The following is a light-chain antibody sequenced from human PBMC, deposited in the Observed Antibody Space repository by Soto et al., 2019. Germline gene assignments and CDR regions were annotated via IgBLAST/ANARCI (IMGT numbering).Light chain of an antibody. CDR2: EGS. Sequence: QSALTQPASVSGSPGQSITISCTGTSSDVGSYNLVSWYQQHPGKAPKLMIYEGSKRPSGVSNRFSGSKSVNTASLTISGLQAEDEADYYCCSYAGSSGWVFGGGTKLTVL. J-gene: IGLJ3*02. CDR1: SSDVGSYNL. V-gene: IGLV2-23*01. CDR3: CSYAGSSGWV.